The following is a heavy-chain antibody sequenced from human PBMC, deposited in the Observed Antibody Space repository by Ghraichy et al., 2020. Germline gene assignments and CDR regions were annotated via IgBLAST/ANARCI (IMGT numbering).Heavy chain of an antibody. D-gene: IGHD6-6*01. CDR3: AREYATSSGSDSYYYGMHV. J-gene: IGHJ6*02. Sequence: ASVKVSCRASGYTFSDFYMHWVRQAPGQVLEWMGGINPNSGGTTYAQKFQGRVTMTRDTSISTAYMEVSRLRSDDTAVYYCAREYATSSGSDSYYYGMHVWGQGTTVTVSS. CDR1: GYTFSDFY. V-gene: IGHV1-2*02. CDR2: INPNSGGT.